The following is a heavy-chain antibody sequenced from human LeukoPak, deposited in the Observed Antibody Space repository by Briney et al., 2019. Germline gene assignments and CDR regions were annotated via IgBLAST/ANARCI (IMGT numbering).Heavy chain of an antibody. CDR2: IHSDGSYI. CDR3: ARIYGSGRHPNYYYGMDV. CDR1: GFNFSAYT. J-gene: IGHJ6*04. D-gene: IGHD3-10*01. V-gene: IGHV3-21*01. Sequence: GGSLRLPCAGSGFNFSAYTMQWVRQAPGKGLQWVSCIHSDGSYIYYADSVKGRFTISRDNAKNSLSLHMNSLRAEDTAVYYCARIYGSGRHPNYYYGMDVWGKGTTVTVSS.